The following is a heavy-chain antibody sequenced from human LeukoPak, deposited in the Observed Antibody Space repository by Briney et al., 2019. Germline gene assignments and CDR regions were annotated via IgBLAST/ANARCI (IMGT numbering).Heavy chain of an antibody. CDR2: INHSGST. Sequence: SETLSLTCTVSGYSISSGYYWGWIRQPPGKGLEWIGSINHSGSTYHNPSLKSRVTISVGTSKNQFSLKLSSVTAADTAVYYCARDLYYDILTGYFGVDAFDSWGQGTMVTVSS. CDR3: ARDLYYDILTGYFGVDAFDS. J-gene: IGHJ3*02. V-gene: IGHV4-38-2*02. D-gene: IGHD3-9*01. CDR1: GYSISSGYY.